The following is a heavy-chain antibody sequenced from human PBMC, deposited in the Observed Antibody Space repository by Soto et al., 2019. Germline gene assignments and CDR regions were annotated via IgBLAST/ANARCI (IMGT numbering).Heavy chain of an antibody. CDR3: ARPDFGDYWYFDL. D-gene: IGHD4-17*01. J-gene: IGHJ2*01. CDR2: IIPALGTT. V-gene: IGHV1-69*08. Sequence: QDQLVQSGAEVKKPGSSVKVSCKAFGGPFSSHTFSWVRQAPGQGLEWMGRIIPALGTTTYAQKFPGRVTITADESVTTVYVEPNSLRTEDTAVYYCARPDFGDYWYFDLWGRGTLVTVSS. CDR1: GGPFSSHT.